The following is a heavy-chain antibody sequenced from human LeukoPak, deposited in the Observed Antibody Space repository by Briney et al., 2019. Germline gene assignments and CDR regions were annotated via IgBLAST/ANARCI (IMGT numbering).Heavy chain of an antibody. CDR2: IYYSGST. J-gene: IGHJ5*02. CDR3: ARVSGSCWDWFDP. Sequence: SETLSLTCTVSGGSISSYYWSWIRQPPGKGLEWIGYIYYSGSTNYNPSLKSRVTISVDTSKNQFSLKLSSVTAADTAVYYCARVSGSCWDWFDPWGQGTLVTVSS. CDR1: GGSISSYY. V-gene: IGHV4-59*01. D-gene: IGHD3-10*01.